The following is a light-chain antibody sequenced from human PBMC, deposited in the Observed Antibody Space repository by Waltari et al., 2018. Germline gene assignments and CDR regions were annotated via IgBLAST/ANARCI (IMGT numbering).Light chain of an antibody. CDR2: AAS. Sequence: DIQMTQSPSSLSASVGDRVTITCRASQSISSYLNWYQQKPGKAPKLLIYAASSLQSGAPSRFSGSGSGTDFTLTISSLQPEDFATYYCQQSYSTPPATFGGGTKVEIK. CDR3: QQSYSTPPAT. CDR1: QSISSY. V-gene: IGKV1-39*01. J-gene: IGKJ4*01.